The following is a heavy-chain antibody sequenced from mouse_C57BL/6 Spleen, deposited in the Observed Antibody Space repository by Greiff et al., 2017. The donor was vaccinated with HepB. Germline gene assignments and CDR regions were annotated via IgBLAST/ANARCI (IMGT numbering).Heavy chain of an antibody. CDR1: GYSITSGYY. D-gene: IGHD2-3*01. Sequence: ESGPGLVKPSQSLSLTCSVTGYSITSGYYWNWIRQFPGNNLEWMGYISYDGSNNYNPSLKNRISITRDTSKNQFFLKLNSVTTEDTATYYCARAGDGYYNWYFDVWGTGTTVTVSS. CDR2: ISYDGSN. J-gene: IGHJ1*03. CDR3: ARAGDGYYNWYFDV. V-gene: IGHV3-6*01.